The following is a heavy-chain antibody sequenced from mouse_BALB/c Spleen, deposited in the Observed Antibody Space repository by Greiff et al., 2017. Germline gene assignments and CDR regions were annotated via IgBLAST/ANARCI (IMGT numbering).Heavy chain of an antibody. Sequence: LVESGAELVKPGASVKLSCTASGFNIKDTYMHWVKQRPEQGLEWIGRIDPANGNTKYDPKFQGKATITADTSSNTAYLQLSSLTSEDTAVYYCARPRGYYAMDYWGQGTSVTVSS. V-gene: IGHV14-3*02. J-gene: IGHJ4*01. CDR2: IDPANGNT. CDR3: ARPRGYYAMDY. CDR1: GFNIKDTY.